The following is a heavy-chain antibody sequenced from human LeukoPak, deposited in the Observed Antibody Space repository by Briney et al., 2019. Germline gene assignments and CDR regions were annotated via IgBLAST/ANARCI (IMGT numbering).Heavy chain of an antibody. CDR2: IISDGSST. V-gene: IGHV3-74*01. D-gene: IGHD3-22*01. J-gene: IGHJ6*02. CDR1: GFPFSSYW. CDR3: ASWYDSSGSRHPFYYYYYGMDV. Sequence: PGGSLSLSCAASGFPFSSYWMHWVRHAPGGGLVWVSRIISDGSSTSYADSVKGRFTISRDNAKNTLYLQMNSLRAEDTAVYYCASWYDSSGSRHPFYYYYYGMDVWGQGTTVTVSS.